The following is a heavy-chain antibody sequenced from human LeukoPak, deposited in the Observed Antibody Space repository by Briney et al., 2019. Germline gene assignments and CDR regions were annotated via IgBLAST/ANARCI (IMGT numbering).Heavy chain of an antibody. CDR3: ARDQYDTWSRRGNFDS. CDR2: IKLDGSEK. Sequence: SGGSLRLSCAASEFTLSSYWMSWVRQAPGKGLEWVANIKLDGSEKNYVDSVKGRFTISRDNTKNSLYLQMNSLRAEDTAVFYCARDQYDTWSRRGNFDSWGQGTLVIVSS. J-gene: IGHJ4*02. CDR1: EFTLSSYW. V-gene: IGHV3-7*03. D-gene: IGHD3-3*01.